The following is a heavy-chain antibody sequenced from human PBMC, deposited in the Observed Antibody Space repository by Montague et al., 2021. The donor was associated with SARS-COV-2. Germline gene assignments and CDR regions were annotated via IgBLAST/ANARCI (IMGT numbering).Heavy chain of an antibody. CDR1: GDSVSSNIAT. CDR3: ARIPVGSKYYFDF. D-gene: IGHD2-2*01. V-gene: IGHV6-1*01. J-gene: IGHJ4*02. CDR2: TYYRSKWYN. Sequence: CAISGDSVSSNIATWNWIRQSPSRGLEWLGRTYYRSKWYNDYAEXVKSRITIDPDTSKRQFSLHLNSVTPEDTAVYYCARIPVGSKYYFDFWGQGTLVTVSS.